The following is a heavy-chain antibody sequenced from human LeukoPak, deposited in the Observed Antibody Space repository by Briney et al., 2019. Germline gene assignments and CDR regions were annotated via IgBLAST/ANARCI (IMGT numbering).Heavy chain of an antibody. J-gene: IGHJ5*02. D-gene: IGHD6-13*01. V-gene: IGHV4-34*01. Sequence: KTSETLSLTCAVYGGSFSGYYWSWIRQPPGKGLEWIGEINHSGSTNYNPSLKSRVTISVDTSKNQFSLKLSSVTAADTAVYYCARVFGFGIAAAGRNWFDPWGQGTLVTVSS. CDR1: GGSFSGYY. CDR3: ARVFGFGIAAAGRNWFDP. CDR2: INHSGST.